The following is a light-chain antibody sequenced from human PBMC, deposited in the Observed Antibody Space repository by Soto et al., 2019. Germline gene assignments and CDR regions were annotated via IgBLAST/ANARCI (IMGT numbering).Light chain of an antibody. CDR1: QSISSN. Sequence: DIQMTQSPSSLSASVGDRVTITCRASQSISSNLNWYQQKLGKAPKLLIYAASSLQSGVPSRFSGGGSGTDFTLTISSLQPEDFATYYCQQSYSTPYTFGQGTKLEIK. J-gene: IGKJ2*01. CDR2: AAS. V-gene: IGKV1-39*01. CDR3: QQSYSTPYT.